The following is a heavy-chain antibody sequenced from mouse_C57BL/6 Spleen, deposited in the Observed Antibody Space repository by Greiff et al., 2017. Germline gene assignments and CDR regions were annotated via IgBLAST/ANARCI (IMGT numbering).Heavy chain of an antibody. CDR3: ARSGTTALDY. Sequence: QVQLKQPGAELVRPGSSVKLSCKASGYTFTSYWMHWVKQRPIQGLEWIGNIDPSDSETHYNQKFKDKATLTVDKSSSTAYMQLSSLTSEDSAVYYCARSGTTALDYWGQGTTLTVSS. J-gene: IGHJ2*01. CDR2: IDPSDSET. D-gene: IGHD1-2*01. V-gene: IGHV1-52*01. CDR1: GYTFTSYW.